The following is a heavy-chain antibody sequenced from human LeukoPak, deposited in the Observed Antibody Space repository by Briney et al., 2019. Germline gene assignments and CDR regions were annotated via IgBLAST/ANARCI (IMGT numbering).Heavy chain of an antibody. D-gene: IGHD6-19*01. CDR3: ARVFTISSGWYRSFDY. V-gene: IGHV1-18*01. J-gene: IGHJ4*02. CDR1: GYTLTSYG. Sequence: ASVKVSCKASGYTLTSYGISWVRQAPGQGLEWMGWISAYNGHTSYAQKVQGRVTMTTDTSTSTAHMELRSLRSDDTAVYYCARVFTISSGWYRSFDYWGQGTLVTVSS. CDR2: ISAYNGHT.